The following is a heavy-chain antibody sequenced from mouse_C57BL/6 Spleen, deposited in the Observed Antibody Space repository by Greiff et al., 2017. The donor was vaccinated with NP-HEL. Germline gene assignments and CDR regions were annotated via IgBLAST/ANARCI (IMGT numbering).Heavy chain of an antibody. D-gene: IGHD1-1*01. V-gene: IGHV1-74*01. CDR1: GYTFTSYW. CDR3: AVLVNTVVAEAY. J-gene: IGHJ3*01. CDR2: FHPSDSDT. Sequence: VQLQQPGAELVKPGASVKLSCKASGYTFTSYWMHWVKQRPGQGLEWIGRFHPSDSDTNYNQKFKGKATLTVDKSSSTAYMQLSSLTSEDSAVYYCAVLVNTVVAEAYWGQGTLVTVSA.